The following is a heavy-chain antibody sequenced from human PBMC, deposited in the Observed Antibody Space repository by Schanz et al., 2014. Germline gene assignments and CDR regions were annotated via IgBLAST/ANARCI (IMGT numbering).Heavy chain of an antibody. J-gene: IGHJ4*02. CDR1: GFTFSSYS. Sequence: EVQLLESGGGLVQPGGSLRLSCTASGFTFSSYSMNWVRQAPGKGLEWVSYVSRSTPDIYYAESVKGRFTISRDNAKNSLYLQMNSLRPEDTAVYYCAKYRGYYRVSGSYRELEYWGQGTLVTVSS. CDR2: VSRSTPDI. CDR3: AKYRGYYRVSGSYRELEY. D-gene: IGHD3-10*01. V-gene: IGHV3-21*04.